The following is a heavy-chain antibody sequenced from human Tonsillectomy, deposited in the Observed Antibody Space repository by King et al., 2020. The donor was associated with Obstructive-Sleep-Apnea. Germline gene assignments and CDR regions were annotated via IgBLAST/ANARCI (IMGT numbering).Heavy chain of an antibody. V-gene: IGHV4-39*07. CDR3: ARGRNWNYVQNWFDP. Sequence: QLQESGPGLVKPSETLSLTCTVSGGSISSSSYYWGWIRQPPGKGLEWIGSIYYSGSTYYNPSLKSRVTISVDTSKNQFSLKLSSLTAADTAVYYCARGRNWNYVQNWFDPWGQGTLVTVSS. D-gene: IGHD1-7*01. J-gene: IGHJ5*02. CDR2: IYYSGST. CDR1: GGSISSSSYY.